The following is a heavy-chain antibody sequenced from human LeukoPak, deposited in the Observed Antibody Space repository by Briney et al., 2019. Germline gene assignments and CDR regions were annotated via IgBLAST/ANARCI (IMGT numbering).Heavy chain of an antibody. D-gene: IGHD2-2*01. J-gene: IGHJ2*01. Sequence: ASVKVSCKASGYTFTGYYMHWVRQAPGKGLEWMGGFDPEDGETIYAQKFQGRVTMTEDTSTDTAYMELSSLRSEDTAVYYCATVPHIRGYCSSTSCYWYFDLWGRGTLVTVSS. V-gene: IGHV1-24*01. CDR1: GYTFTGYY. CDR3: ATVPHIRGYCSSTSCYWYFDL. CDR2: FDPEDGET.